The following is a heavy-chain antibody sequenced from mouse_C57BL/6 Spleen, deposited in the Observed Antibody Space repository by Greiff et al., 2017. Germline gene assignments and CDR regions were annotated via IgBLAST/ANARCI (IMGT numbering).Heavy chain of an antibody. V-gene: IGHV1-15*01. CDR3: TRYRGNYDYFDY. CDR1: GYTFTDYE. Sequence: QVQLQQSGAELVRPGASVTLSCKASGYTFTDYEMHWVKQTPVHGLEWIGAIDPETGGTAYNQKFKGKAILTADKSSSTAYMELRSLTSEDCAVYYCTRYRGNYDYFDYWGQGTTLTVSS. J-gene: IGHJ2*01. D-gene: IGHD2-1*01. CDR2: IDPETGGT.